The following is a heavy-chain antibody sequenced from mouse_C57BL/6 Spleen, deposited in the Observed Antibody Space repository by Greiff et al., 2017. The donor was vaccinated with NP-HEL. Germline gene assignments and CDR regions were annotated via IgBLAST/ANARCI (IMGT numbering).Heavy chain of an antibody. CDR3: EIADYDYGGSYYAMDY. CDR2: INPSSGYT. CDR1: GYTFTSYW. D-gene: IGHD2-4*01. Sequence: VQLQQSGAELAKPGASVKLSCKASGYTFTSYWMHWVKQRPGQGLEWIGYINPSSGYTKYNQKFKDKATLTADKSSSTAYMQLSSLTYEDSAVYYSEIADYDYGGSYYAMDYWGQGTSVTVSS. V-gene: IGHV1-7*01. J-gene: IGHJ4*01.